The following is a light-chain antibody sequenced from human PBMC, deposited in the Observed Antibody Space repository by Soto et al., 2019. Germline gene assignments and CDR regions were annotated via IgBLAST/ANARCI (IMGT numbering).Light chain of an antibody. Sequence: RASEDISSYLVWYQQKPGAAPKLLIYAASALHSGVPSRFSGSGSETDFTLTLSTLHPEDFAVYFCQQSSTSPITYGEGTRLEIK. J-gene: IGKJ5*01. V-gene: IGKV1-9*01. CDR3: QQSSTSPIT. CDR1: EDISSY. CDR2: AAS.